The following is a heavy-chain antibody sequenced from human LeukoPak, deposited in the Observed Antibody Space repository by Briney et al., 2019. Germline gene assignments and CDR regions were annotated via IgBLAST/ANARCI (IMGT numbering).Heavy chain of an antibody. Sequence: GGSLRLSCAASGFTFSNAWMSWVRQAPGKGPEWVGRIKSKTDGGTTDYAAPVKGRFTTSRDDSRTTLWLQMNSLKTEDTAVYFCATRGGYWGQGTLVTVSS. CDR1: GFTFSNAW. J-gene: IGHJ4*02. D-gene: IGHD3-10*01. CDR3: ATRGGY. V-gene: IGHV3-15*01. CDR2: IKSKTDGGTT.